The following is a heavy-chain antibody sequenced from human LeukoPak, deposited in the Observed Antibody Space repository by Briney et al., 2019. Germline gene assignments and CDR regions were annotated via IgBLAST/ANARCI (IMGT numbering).Heavy chain of an antibody. V-gene: IGHV1-46*01. CDR2: INPSGGST. J-gene: IGHJ6*03. Sequence: ASVKVSCKASGYTFTGYYMHWVRQAPGQGLEWMGIINPSGGSTSYAQKFQGRVTMTRDMSTSTVYMELSSLRSEDTAVYYCARDKQLDWAHYHYCYMDVWGKGTTVTVSS. CDR3: ARDKQLDWAHYHYCYMDV. D-gene: IGHD1-1*01. CDR1: GYTFTGYY.